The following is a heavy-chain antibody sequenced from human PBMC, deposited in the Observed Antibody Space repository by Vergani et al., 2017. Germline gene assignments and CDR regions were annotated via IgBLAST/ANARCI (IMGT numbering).Heavy chain of an antibody. CDR2: IYTSGST. V-gene: IGHV4-61*02. CDR3: ARGAIVVVPAAMEGNYYYYMDV. J-gene: IGHJ6*03. CDR1: GGSISSGSYY. D-gene: IGHD2-2*01. Sequence: QVQLQESGPGLVKPSQTLSLTCTVSGGSISSGSYYWTWIRQPAGKGLEWIGRIYTSGSTNYNPSLKSRVTISVDTSKNQFSLKLSSVTAADTAVYYCARGAIVVVPAAMEGNYYYYMDVWGKGTTVTVSS.